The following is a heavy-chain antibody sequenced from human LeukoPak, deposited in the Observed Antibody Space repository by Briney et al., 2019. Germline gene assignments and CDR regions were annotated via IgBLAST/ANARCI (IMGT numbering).Heavy chain of an antibody. D-gene: IGHD3-3*01. CDR3: AGRNYDFWSGLIKHLYGMDV. Sequence: PSETLSLFCTVSGGSISSGGYYWSWIRQHPGKGLEWIGYIYYSGSTYYNPSLKSRVTISVDTSKNQFSLKLSSVTAADTAVYYCAGRNYDFWSGLIKHLYGMDVWGQGTTVTVSS. CDR2: IYYSGST. J-gene: IGHJ6*02. CDR1: GGSISSGGYY. V-gene: IGHV4-31*03.